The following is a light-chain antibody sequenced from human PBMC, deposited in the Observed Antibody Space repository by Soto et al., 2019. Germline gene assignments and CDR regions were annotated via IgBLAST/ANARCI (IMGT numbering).Light chain of an antibody. CDR1: SSDIGGYKY. Sequence: QSALTQPASVSGSPGQSITVSCTGTSSDIGGYKYVSWYQQHPGKVPKLMIYEVSYRPSGVSNRFSGSKSGNTASLTISGLQAADEVEYYCSSYTSTSTYVFGTGTKLTVL. CDR3: SSYTSTSTYV. V-gene: IGLV2-14*01. CDR2: EVS. J-gene: IGLJ1*01.